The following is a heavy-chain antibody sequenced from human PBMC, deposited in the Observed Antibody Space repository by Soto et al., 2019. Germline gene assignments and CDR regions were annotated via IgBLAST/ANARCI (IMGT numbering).Heavy chain of an antibody. D-gene: IGHD2-15*01. J-gene: IGHJ6*02. CDR1: GGSISSYY. Sequence: PSETLSLTCTVSGGSISSYYWSWIRRPAGKGLEWIGRIYTSGSTNYNPSLKSRVTMSVDTSKNQFSLKLSSVTAADTAVYYCARQDVSGTRLLQQHYYYYGMDVWGQGTTVTVSS. V-gene: IGHV4-4*07. CDR2: IYTSGST. CDR3: ARQDVSGTRLLQQHYYYYGMDV.